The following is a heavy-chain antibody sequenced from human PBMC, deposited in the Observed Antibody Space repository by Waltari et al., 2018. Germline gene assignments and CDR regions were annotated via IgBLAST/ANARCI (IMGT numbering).Heavy chain of an antibody. CDR3: VREDREYFFHMDV. Sequence: EVLLLETGGDVIQPGGSLRLSCAASGFSVSRPYMSWVRPAPGKGLEWVSVINAGGNVFYADSVEGRFTISRDNSRNTVYLEMNSLRVEDSAVYYCVREDREYFFHMDVWGSGTTVTVSS. CDR2: INAGGNV. D-gene: IGHD3-3*01. J-gene: IGHJ6*03. CDR1: GFSVSRPY. V-gene: IGHV3-53*02.